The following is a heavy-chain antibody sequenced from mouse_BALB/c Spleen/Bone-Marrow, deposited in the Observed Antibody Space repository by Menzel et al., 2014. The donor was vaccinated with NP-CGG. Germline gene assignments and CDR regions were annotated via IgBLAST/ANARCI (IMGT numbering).Heavy chain of an antibody. J-gene: IGHJ2*01. CDR3: ARHGITRLLDY. CDR1: GFTFSSYA. CDR2: ISSGGSYT. V-gene: IGHV5-9-3*01. Sequence: DVQLVESGGGLVKPGGSLKLSCAASGFTFSSYAMSWVRQTPEKRLGWVATISSGGSYTYYPDSVKGRFTISRDNAKNTLYLQMSSLRSEDTAMYYCARHGITRLLDYWGQGTTLTVSS. D-gene: IGHD2-4*01.